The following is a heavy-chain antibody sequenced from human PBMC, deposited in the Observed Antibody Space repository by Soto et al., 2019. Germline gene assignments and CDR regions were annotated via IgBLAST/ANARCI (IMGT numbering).Heavy chain of an antibody. Sequence: PGESLKISCKGSGYSFTSYWISWVRQMPGKGLEWMGRIDPSDSYTNYSPSFQGHVTISADKSISTAYLQWSSLKASDTAMYYCARQAGYYFSYYYCGMDVWGQGTTVTVSS. D-gene: IGHD3-22*01. CDR2: IDPSDSYT. CDR3: ARQAGYYFSYYYCGMDV. V-gene: IGHV5-10-1*01. J-gene: IGHJ6*02. CDR1: GYSFTSYW.